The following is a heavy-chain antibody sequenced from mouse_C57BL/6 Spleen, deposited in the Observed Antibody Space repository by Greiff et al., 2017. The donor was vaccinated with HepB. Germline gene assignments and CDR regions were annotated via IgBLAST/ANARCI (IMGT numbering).Heavy chain of an antibody. CDR3: ARESDYDDGFDY. D-gene: IGHD2-4*01. Sequence: QVQLQQPGAELVKPGASVKLSCKASGYTFTSFWMHWVMQRPGRGLEWIGNIDPSDSETHYNQKFKDKATLTVDKSASTAYMQLSSLTSEDSAVYYCARESDYDDGFDYWGQGTTLTVSS. CDR2: IDPSDSET. J-gene: IGHJ2*01. CDR1: GYTFTSFW. V-gene: IGHV1-52*01.